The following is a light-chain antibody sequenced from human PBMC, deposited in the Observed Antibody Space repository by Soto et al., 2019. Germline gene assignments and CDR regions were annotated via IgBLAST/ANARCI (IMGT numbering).Light chain of an antibody. J-gene: IGLJ2*01. CDR1: TSNLGGNT. V-gene: IGLV1-44*01. CDR2: TNN. Sequence: QSVXXXPPSVSGTPGHKVSISCXXXTSNLGGNTVNWHQQLPGTAPKLLIYTNNQRPSGVPDRFSGSKSGTSASLAISGLRSEDEADFYCAAWDDSLNAVVFGGGTKLTVL. CDR3: AAWDDSLNAVV.